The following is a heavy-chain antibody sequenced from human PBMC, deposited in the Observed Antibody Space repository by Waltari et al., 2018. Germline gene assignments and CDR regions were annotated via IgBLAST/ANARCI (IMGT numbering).Heavy chain of an antibody. J-gene: IGHJ6*02. D-gene: IGHD3-10*01. CDR3: ARRPGPYYYYGMDV. CDR1: GGSFRGYY. V-gene: IGHV4-34*01. CDR2: INHSGST. Sequence: QVQLQQWGAGLLKPSETLSLTCAVYGGSFRGYYWSWIRQPPGKGLEWIGEINHSGSTNYNPSLKSRVTISVDTSKNQFSLKVSSVTAADTAVYYCARRPGPYYYYGMDVWGQGTTVTVSS.